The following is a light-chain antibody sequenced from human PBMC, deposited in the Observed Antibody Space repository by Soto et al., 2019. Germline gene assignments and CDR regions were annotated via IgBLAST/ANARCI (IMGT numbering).Light chain of an antibody. J-gene: IGKJ2*01. Sequence: EIVMTQSPPTLSVSPGERATLSCRASQSVSSNLAWYQQNPGQAPRLLIYGASTRATGIPARFSGSGSGTEFTLTISSLQSEDFAVYYCQQYNNWPPDTFGQGTKLEIK. CDR1: QSVSSN. CDR3: QQYNNWPPDT. V-gene: IGKV3-15*01. CDR2: GAS.